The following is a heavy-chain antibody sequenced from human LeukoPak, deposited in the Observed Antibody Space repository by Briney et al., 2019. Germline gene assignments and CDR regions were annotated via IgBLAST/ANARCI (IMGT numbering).Heavy chain of an antibody. CDR3: AKEGYYDFWSGCYSDY. CDR1: GFTFSSYG. Sequence: PGGSLRLSCAASGFTFSSYGMHWVRQAPGKGLEWVAFIRYDGSNKYYADSVKGRFTISRDNSKNTLYLQMNSLRAEDTAVYYCAKEGYYDFWSGCYSDYWGQGTLVTVSS. J-gene: IGHJ4*02. D-gene: IGHD3-3*01. CDR2: IRYDGSNK. V-gene: IGHV3-30*02.